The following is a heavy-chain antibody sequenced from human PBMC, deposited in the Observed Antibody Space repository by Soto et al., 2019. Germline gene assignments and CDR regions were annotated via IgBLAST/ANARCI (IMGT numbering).Heavy chain of an antibody. Sequence: ASVKVSCKASGYTFTGYYMHWVRQAPGQGLEWLGWINPNSGGTNYAQKFQGWVTMTRDTSISTAYMELSRLRSDDTAVYYCARASIAAPTSALYYYYGMDVPGQGTTVTVSS. J-gene: IGHJ6*02. D-gene: IGHD6-6*01. V-gene: IGHV1-2*04. CDR2: INPNSGGT. CDR3: ARASIAAPTSALYYYYGMDV. CDR1: GYTFTGYY.